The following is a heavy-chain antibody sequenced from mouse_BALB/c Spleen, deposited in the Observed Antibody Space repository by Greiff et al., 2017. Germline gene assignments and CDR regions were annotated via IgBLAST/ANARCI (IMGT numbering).Heavy chain of an antibody. Sequence: EVKLQESGGGLVQPGGSLKLSCAASGFTFSSYTMSWVRQTPEKRLEWVAYISNGGGSTYYPDTVKGRFTISRDNAKNTLYLQMSSLKSEDTAMYYCANSYVNAMDDWGQGTSVTVSS. V-gene: IGHV5-12-2*01. CDR3: ANSYVNAMDD. J-gene: IGHJ4*01. D-gene: IGHD1-1*01. CDR1: GFTFSSYT. CDR2: ISNGGGST.